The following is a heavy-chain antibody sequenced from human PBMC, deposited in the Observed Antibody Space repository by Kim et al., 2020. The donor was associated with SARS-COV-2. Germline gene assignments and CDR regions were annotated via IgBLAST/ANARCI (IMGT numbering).Heavy chain of an antibody. Sequence: SETLSLTCTVSGGSISSSTYYWGWIRQPPGKGLEWIGSISYSENTYYNPSLKSRVTIFVDTSKKQFSLKLSSVTAADTAVYYCAKTPRSSWLGDAFDIWGQGTMVTVSS. CDR2: ISYSENT. CDR1: GGSISSSTYY. J-gene: IGHJ3*02. D-gene: IGHD6-13*01. CDR3: AKTPRSSWLGDAFDI. V-gene: IGHV4-39*01.